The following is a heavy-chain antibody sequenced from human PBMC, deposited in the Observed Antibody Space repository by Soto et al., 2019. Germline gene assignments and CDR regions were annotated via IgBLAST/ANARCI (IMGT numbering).Heavy chain of an antibody. CDR3: AEGGTSRDYYYMDV. J-gene: IGHJ6*03. V-gene: IGHV3-23*01. CDR1: GFTFSHYG. Sequence: GGSLRLSCVASGFTFSHYGMKWVRQSPAKGLEWVSSITPGGDYTNYADSVKGRFTISRDNSRNTLYLQMNSLSAEDTAVYYCAEGGTSRDYYYMDVWGKGTTVTVSS. CDR2: ITPGGDYT. D-gene: IGHD1-1*01.